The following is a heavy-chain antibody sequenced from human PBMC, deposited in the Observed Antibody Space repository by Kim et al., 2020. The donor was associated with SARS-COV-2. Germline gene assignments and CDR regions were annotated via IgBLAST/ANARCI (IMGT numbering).Heavy chain of an antibody. Sequence: GGSLRLSCAASGFTFSSYGMHWVRQAPGKGLEWVAVIWYDGSNKYYADSVKGRFTISRDNSKNTRYLQMNSLRAEDTAVYYCARGDTAMVPRGFDYWGQGTMVTVSS. CDR1: GFTFSSYG. CDR3: ARGDTAMVPRGFDY. D-gene: IGHD5-18*01. V-gene: IGHV3-33*01. J-gene: IGHJ4*02. CDR2: IWYDGSNK.